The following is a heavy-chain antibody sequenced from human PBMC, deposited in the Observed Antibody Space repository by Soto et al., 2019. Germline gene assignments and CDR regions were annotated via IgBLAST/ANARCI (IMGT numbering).Heavy chain of an antibody. CDR1: GFTFSDFG. CDR3: VRGTAVARQHFAN. Sequence: QVQLVESGGGVVQPERSLRLSCATSGFTFSDFGMHWVRQAPGKGLEWVATISGDGSDKYYAGSVRGRFTISRDNSKNALYLQMNSLRTDDTAVYYCVRGTAVARQHFANWGQGTLVSVSS. D-gene: IGHD6-19*01. J-gene: IGHJ4*02. CDR2: ISGDGSDK. V-gene: IGHV3-30*03.